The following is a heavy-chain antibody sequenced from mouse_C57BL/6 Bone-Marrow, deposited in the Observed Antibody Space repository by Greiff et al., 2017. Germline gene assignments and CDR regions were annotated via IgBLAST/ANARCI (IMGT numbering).Heavy chain of an antibody. V-gene: IGHV1-50*01. CDR3: AREVPFYYYGSNWYFDV. D-gene: IGHD1-1*01. CDR1: GYTFTSYW. CDR2: IDPSDSYT. J-gene: IGHJ1*03. Sequence: VQLQQPGAELVKPGASVKLSCKASGYTFTSYWMQWVKHRPGQGLEWIGEIDPSDSYTNYNQKLQGKATLTVDTSSSTAYMQLSSLTSEDSAVYYCAREVPFYYYGSNWYFDVWGTGTTVTVSS.